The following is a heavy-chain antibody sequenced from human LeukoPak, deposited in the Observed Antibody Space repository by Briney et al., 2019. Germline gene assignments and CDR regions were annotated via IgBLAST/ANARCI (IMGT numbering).Heavy chain of an antibody. CDR3: ARGMVRGVMAYDY. CDR2: INAGNGNT. V-gene: IGHV1-3*01. J-gene: IGHJ4*02. CDR1: GYTFTSYA. Sequence: ASVKVSCKASGYTFTSYAMHWVRQAPGQRLEWMGWINAGNGNTKYSQKFQGRVTITRDTSASTAYMELSSLRSEDTAVYYCARGMVRGVMAYDYWGQGTLVTVSS. D-gene: IGHD3-10*01.